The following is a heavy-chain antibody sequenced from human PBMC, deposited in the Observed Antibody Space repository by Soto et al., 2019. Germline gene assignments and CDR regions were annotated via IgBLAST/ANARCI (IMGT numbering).Heavy chain of an antibody. CDR2: IYYSGST. CDR3: ARCDSRGFLEWFRFAP. CDR1: GGSISSSSYY. V-gene: IGHV4-39*01. J-gene: IGHJ5*02. Sequence: SETLSLTCTVSGGSISSSSYYWGWIRQPPGKGLEWIGSIYYSGSTYYNPSLKSRVTISVDTSKNQFSLKLSSVTAADTAVYYCARCDSRGFLEWFRFAPWGQGTLVTVSS. D-gene: IGHD3-3*01.